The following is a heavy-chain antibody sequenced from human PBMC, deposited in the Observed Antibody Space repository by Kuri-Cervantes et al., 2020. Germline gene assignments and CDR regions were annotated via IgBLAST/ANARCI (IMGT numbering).Heavy chain of an antibody. Sequence: GESLKISCAASGFTFSNYWMHWVRQAPGKGLEWVSYISSSGSTIYYADSVKGRFTISRDNAKNSLYLQMNSLRAEDTAVYYCANHPSGYYLNDAFDIWGQGTMVTVSS. J-gene: IGHJ3*02. D-gene: IGHD3-22*01. CDR2: ISSSGSTI. CDR3: ANHPSGYYLNDAFDI. CDR1: GFTFSNYW. V-gene: IGHV3-11*01.